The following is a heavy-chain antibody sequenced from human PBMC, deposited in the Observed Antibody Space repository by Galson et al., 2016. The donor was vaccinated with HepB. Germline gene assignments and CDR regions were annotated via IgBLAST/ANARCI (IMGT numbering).Heavy chain of an antibody. CDR1: GFTFRTYS. CDR2: VSYDGETK. Sequence: SLRLSCAASGFTFRTYSMNWVRQAPGKGLEWVAVVSYDGETKYYADSVKGRFTISRDNSNNTLFLQMDSLRVDDTAVYYCARGRRYSGTHGLFDYWGQGALVTVSS. CDR3: ARGRRYSGTHGLFDY. V-gene: IGHV3-30*03. J-gene: IGHJ4*02. D-gene: IGHD1-26*01.